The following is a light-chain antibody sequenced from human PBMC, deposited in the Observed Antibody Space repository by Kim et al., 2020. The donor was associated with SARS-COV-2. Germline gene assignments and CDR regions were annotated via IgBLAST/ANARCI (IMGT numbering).Light chain of an antibody. CDR1: QGINTY. J-gene: IGKJ4*01. CDR2: AAS. CDR3: QQFNSHPLT. V-gene: IGKV1-9*01. Sequence: QLTQSQSYLSASVGDRVTITCRASQGINTYLAWYQQKPGKAPKLLIHAASTLQSGVPSRFSGTGSGTDFTLTIYSLQPEDSATYYCQQFNSHPLTFGGGTKVDIK.